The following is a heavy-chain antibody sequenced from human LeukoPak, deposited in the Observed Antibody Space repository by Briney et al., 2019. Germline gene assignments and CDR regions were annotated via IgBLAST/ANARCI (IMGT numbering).Heavy chain of an antibody. CDR1: GFTFSSYA. CDR2: ISYDGSNK. D-gene: IGHD3-22*01. V-gene: IGHV3-30-3*01. CDR3: AREAVRDYDSSGYDNDFDC. Sequence: GGSLRLSCAASGFTFSSYAMHWVRQAPGKGLEWVAVISYDGSNKYYADSVKGRFTISRDNSKNTLYLQMNSLRAEDTAVYYCAREAVRDYDSSGYDNDFDCWGQGTLVTVSS. J-gene: IGHJ4*02.